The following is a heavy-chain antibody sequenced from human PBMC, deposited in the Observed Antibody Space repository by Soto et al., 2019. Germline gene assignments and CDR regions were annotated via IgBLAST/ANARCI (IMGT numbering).Heavy chain of an antibody. D-gene: IGHD4-17*01. CDR3: ARVNYGDFTFDY. Sequence: QLQLQESGSGLVKPSQTLSLTCAVSGGSISSGGYSWSGIRQPPVKGLEWIGYIYHSGSTYYHPSLKIRFPISVDRSKNQFSLKLISGTAADTAVYYCARVNYGDFTFDYWGQGTLVTVSS. CDR2: IYHSGST. CDR1: GGSISSGGYS. V-gene: IGHV4-30-2*01. J-gene: IGHJ4*02.